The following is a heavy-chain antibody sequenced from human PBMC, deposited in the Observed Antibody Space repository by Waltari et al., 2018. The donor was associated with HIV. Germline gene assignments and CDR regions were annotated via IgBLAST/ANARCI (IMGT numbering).Heavy chain of an antibody. Sequence: EVQLVESGGGLVQPGRSLRVSCAASGFTFDDYAMHWVRQAPGKGLEVVAGISWNSGSIGYEDSVKGRFTISRDNAKNSVYLEMNSLRTEDTALYYCAKGPFDYWGQGTLVTVSS. J-gene: IGHJ4*02. CDR1: GFTFDDYA. CDR3: AKGPFDY. CDR2: ISWNSGSI. V-gene: IGHV3-9*01.